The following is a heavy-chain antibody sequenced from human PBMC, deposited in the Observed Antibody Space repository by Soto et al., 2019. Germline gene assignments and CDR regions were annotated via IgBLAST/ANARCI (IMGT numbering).Heavy chain of an antibody. J-gene: IGHJ5*02. CDR3: ARGTPYEQQLVRGGFDP. D-gene: IGHD6-13*01. V-gene: IGHV1-2*02. Sequence: ASVKVSCKASGYTFTGYYMHWVRQAPGQGLEWMGWINPNSGGTNYAQKFQGRVTMTRDTSISTAYMGLSRLRSDDTAVYYCARGTPYEQQLVRGGFDPWGQGTLVTVSS. CDR1: GYTFTGYY. CDR2: INPNSGGT.